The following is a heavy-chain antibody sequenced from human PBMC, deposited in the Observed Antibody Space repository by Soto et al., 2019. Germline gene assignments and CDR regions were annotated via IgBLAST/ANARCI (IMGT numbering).Heavy chain of an antibody. V-gene: IGHV3-21*01. J-gene: IGHJ4*02. CDR1: GFTFSTYS. CDR2: ISSASLYI. Sequence: EVQLVESGGGLVKPGGSLRLSCAASGFTFSTYSMNWVRQAPGKGLEWVAAISSASLYIYYADSLKGRFTISRDNAKNSLYLQMNSLRAEDTAVYYCARVAVPGYYGSGSYVNWDQGTLVTVSS. CDR3: ARVAVPGYYGSGSYVN. D-gene: IGHD3-10*01.